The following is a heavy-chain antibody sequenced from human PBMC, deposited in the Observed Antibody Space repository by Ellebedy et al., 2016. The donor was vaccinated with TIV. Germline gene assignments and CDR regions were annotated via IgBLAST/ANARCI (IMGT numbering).Heavy chain of an antibody. CDR3: ASGPPLR. D-gene: IGHD1-14*01. Sequence: PGGSLRLSCVGSGFRFRSYGIHWVRQVPGKGLEWVAVIWFDGSKTYYADSVKGRFTISRDDSKNTVYLQMNSLRAEDTAVYYCASGPPLRWGQGTLVTVSS. CDR2: IWFDGSKT. J-gene: IGHJ4*02. CDR1: GFRFRSYG. V-gene: IGHV3-33*01.